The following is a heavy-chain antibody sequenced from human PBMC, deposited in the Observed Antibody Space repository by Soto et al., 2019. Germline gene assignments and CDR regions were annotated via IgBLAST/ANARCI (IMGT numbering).Heavy chain of an antibody. CDR2: ISGYNGNT. V-gene: IGHV1-18*01. CDR1: GYSFTTYG. CDR3: AREGPAPYYYYGMDV. J-gene: IGHJ6*02. Sequence: QVQLVQSRGEVKKPGASVKVCCKTSGYSFTTYGISWVRQAPGQGLEWMGWISGYNGNTNYAQKLQGRVTMTTDTSTSTAYIELRSLRSDDTAVYYCAREGPAPYYYYGMDVWGQGSTVTVSS.